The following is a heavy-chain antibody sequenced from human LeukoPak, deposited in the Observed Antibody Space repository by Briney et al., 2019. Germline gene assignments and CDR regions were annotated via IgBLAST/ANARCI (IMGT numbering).Heavy chain of an antibody. Sequence: SETLSLTCTVSAGSISSTSHHWGWIRQSPGKGLEWIGSFYYSGSTYYNPSLKSRVTISVDTSKNQFSLKLSSVTAADTAVYYCARHGEGEDIVVVPAARGWFDPWGQGTLVTVSS. J-gene: IGHJ5*02. CDR3: ARHGEGEDIVVVPAARGWFDP. D-gene: IGHD2-2*01. CDR2: FYYSGST. V-gene: IGHV4-39*01. CDR1: AGSISSTSHH.